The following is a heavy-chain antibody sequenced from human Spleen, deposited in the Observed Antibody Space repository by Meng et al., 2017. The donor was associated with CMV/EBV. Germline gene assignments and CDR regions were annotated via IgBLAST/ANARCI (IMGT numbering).Heavy chain of an antibody. D-gene: IGHD2-21*01. Sequence: SETLSLTCTVSGGSISSSDSYWSWIRQSPGRGLEWITYMYYSGSPYNNPSLETRITMSIDTSKNQFSLKLSSVTAADTAVYYCASSVVVIAYDAFDIWGQGTMVTVSS. CDR1: GGSISSSDSY. CDR2: MYYSGSP. J-gene: IGHJ3*02. V-gene: IGHV4-30-4*08. CDR3: ASSVVVIAYDAFDI.